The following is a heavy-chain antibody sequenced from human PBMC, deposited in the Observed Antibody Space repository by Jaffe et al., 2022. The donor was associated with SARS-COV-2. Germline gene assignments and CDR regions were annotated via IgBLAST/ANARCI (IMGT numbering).Heavy chain of an antibody. D-gene: IGHD2-21*02. CDR2: INTKTGVP. CDR1: GYTFTSHA. V-gene: IGHV7-4-1*01. CDR3: ARPPQQAGGDCYFDY. Sequence: QVHLVQSGSELKKPGASVQIACKTSGYTFTSHAINWMRQAPGQGLEWVGWINTKTGVPQYAPDFKGRFVFFMDTSVSTAYLVIDNLRTEDTAVYYCARPPQQAGGDCYFDYWGQGTLVTVSS. J-gene: IGHJ4*02.